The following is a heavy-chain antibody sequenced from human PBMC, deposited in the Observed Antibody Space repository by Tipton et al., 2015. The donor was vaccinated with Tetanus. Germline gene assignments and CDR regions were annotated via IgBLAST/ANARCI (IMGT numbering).Heavy chain of an antibody. CDR1: GGSISSYY. D-gene: IGHD6-19*01. CDR3: ARIGWLQQYKPAFDI. V-gene: IGHV4-59*01. CDR2: VHYSGST. Sequence: LRLSCTVSGGSISSYYWTWIRQPPGRGLEWIGYVHYSGSTNYSPSLRSRVTLSVDTSKNQFSLKLSSVTAADTAVYYCARIGWLQQYKPAFDIWGPGTVVTVSS. J-gene: IGHJ3*02.